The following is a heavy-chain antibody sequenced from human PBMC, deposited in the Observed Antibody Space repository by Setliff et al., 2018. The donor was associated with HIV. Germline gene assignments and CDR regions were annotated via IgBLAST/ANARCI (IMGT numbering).Heavy chain of an antibody. V-gene: IGHV1-2*06. J-gene: IGHJ4*02. CDR3: AREPTGDFWSGYSSRGLDY. CDR2: ISPNTGGT. CDR1: GYTFTSYY. Sequence: ASVKVSCKASGYTFTSYYIHWVRQAPGQGLEWMGRISPNTGGTVYAQKFQGRVTMTRDTSINTAYMELSRLTSDDTALYYCAREPTGDFWSGYSSRGLDYWGQGTLVTVSS. D-gene: IGHD3-3*01.